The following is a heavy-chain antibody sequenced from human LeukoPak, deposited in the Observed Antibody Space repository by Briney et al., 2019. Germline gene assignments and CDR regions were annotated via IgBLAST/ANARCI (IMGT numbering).Heavy chain of an antibody. Sequence: GALRLSCAASGFTFSDYYMSWIRQAPGKGLEWVAGISSGDRTFHAESVKGRFTISRDKSKDTLYLQMNSLRAEDTAVYYCAKDATASPYFHWFDNWGQGTQVIVSS. CDR2: ISSGDRT. V-gene: IGHV3-53*01. CDR3: AKDATASPYFHWFDN. CDR1: GFTFSDYY. J-gene: IGHJ4*02. D-gene: IGHD3-9*01.